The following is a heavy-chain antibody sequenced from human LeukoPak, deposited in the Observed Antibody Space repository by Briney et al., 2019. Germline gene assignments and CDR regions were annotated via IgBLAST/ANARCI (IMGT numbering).Heavy chain of an antibody. CDR1: GFTFNTYT. J-gene: IGHJ4*02. Sequence: PGGSLRPSCAASGFTFNTYTMNWVRQAPGKGLEWVSSITASSTAIYSADSVKGRFTISRDNAKNFLYLQMNSLRAEDTAVYYCARTYYDILTGYNPYFDYWGQGILVTVSS. CDR2: ITASSTAI. V-gene: IGHV3-21*01. D-gene: IGHD3-9*01. CDR3: ARTYYDILTGYNPYFDY.